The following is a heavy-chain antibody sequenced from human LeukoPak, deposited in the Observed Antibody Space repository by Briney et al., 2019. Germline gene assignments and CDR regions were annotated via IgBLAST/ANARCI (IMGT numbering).Heavy chain of an antibody. J-gene: IGHJ6*03. CDR1: GRSFSGYY. V-gene: IGHV4-34*01. Sequence: SETLSLTCAVYGRSFSGYYWSWFRQPPGKGLEWIGEINHSGSTNYNPSLKSRVTISVDTSKNQFSLKLSSVTAADTAVYYCARFSSSHYYYYYMDVWGKGTTVTVSS. D-gene: IGHD6-13*01. CDR2: INHSGST. CDR3: ARFSSSHYYYYYMDV.